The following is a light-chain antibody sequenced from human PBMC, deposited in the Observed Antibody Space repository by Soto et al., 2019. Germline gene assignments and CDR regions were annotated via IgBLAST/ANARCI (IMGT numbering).Light chain of an antibody. CDR1: QSLVHSDGNTY. CDR2: KIS. CDR3: QQYGSPSWP. V-gene: IGKV2-24*01. Sequence: DVVLTQIPLSSVVTLGQAASISCRSSQSLVHSDGNTYLSWLHQRPGQPPRLIMYKISTRFSGVPDRFSGSGSGTEFTLTISRLEPEDFDVYYCQQYGSPSWPFGEGTKVAIK. J-gene: IGKJ1*01.